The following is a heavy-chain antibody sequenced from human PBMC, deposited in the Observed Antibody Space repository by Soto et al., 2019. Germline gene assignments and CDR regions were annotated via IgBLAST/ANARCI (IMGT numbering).Heavy chain of an antibody. CDR1: GFTFSSYA. CDR2: ISGSGGST. J-gene: IGHJ6*02. V-gene: IGHV3-23*01. CDR3: DASYYYGSGSYYLTGWNYYGMDV. Sequence: GGSLRLSCAASGFTFSSYAMSWVRQAPGKGLEWVSAISGSGGSTYYADSVKGRFTVSRDNSKNTLYLQMNSLRAEDTAVYYCDASYYYGSGSYYLTGWNYYGMDVLGPRDHGHRLL. D-gene: IGHD3-10*01.